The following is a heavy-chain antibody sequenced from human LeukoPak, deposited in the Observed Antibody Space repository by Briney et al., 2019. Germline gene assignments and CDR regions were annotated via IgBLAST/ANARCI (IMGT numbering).Heavy chain of an antibody. CDR3: VRDLHYSRLDY. D-gene: IGHD4-11*01. J-gene: IGHJ4*02. CDR2: INPDESEK. Sequence: PGGSLRLSCAVSGLSFSTSWMDWVRQAPGKGLEWVASINPDESEKYSAGSVKGRFTISRDNAKNSLFLQMESLRVEDTAFHYCVRDLHYSRLDYWGQGMLVAVSS. CDR1: GLSFSTSW. V-gene: IGHV3-7*01.